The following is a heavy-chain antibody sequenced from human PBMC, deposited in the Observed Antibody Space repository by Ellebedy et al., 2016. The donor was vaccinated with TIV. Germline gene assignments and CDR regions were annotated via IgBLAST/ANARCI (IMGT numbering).Heavy chain of an antibody. CDR2: IYSGCDR. J-gene: IGHJ4*02. V-gene: IGHV3-53*01. CDR3: ARDRHCVGGRCYSV. D-gene: IGHD2-15*01. CDR1: GFTVNNNY. Sequence: PGGSLRLSCAASGFTVNNNYMRWFRQAPGKGLEWVSLIYSGCDRYYADSVKGRFTISRDNSNNTVYLQMNSLRVEDTAVYYCARDRHCVGGRCYSVWGQGTLVTVSS.